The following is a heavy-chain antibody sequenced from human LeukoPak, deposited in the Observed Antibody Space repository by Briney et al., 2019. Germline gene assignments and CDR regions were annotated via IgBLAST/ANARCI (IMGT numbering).Heavy chain of an antibody. CDR1: EYTFTGYY. V-gene: IGHV1-2*02. CDR3: ARPGENSSGWYEWFDP. CDR2: INPNSGGT. Sequence: GAAVKVSCKASEYTFTGYYMHWVRQAPGQGLEWMGWINPNSGGTNYAQKFQGRVTMTRDTSISTAYMELSRLRSDDTAVYYCARPGENSSGWYEWFDPWGQGTLVTVSS. D-gene: IGHD6-19*01. J-gene: IGHJ5*02.